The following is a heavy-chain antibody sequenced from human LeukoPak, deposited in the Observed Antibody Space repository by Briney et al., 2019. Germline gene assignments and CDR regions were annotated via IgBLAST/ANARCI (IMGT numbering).Heavy chain of an antibody. CDR3: TRDASMVQFDY. J-gene: IGHJ4*02. Sequence: GGSLRLSCAASGFTFSIYTMHWVRQAPGKGLEYVSAVTGNGGTTYYADSVKGRFTISRDNSKNTLFLHMGSLRPEDMAVYYCTRDASMVQFDYWGQGTLVTVSS. V-gene: IGHV3-64*02. D-gene: IGHD1-1*01. CDR1: GFTFSIYT. CDR2: VTGNGGTT.